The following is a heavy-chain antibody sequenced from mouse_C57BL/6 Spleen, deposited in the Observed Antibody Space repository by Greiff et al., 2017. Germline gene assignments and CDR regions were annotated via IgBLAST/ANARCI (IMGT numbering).Heavy chain of an antibody. CDR2: IDPSDSYT. CDR1: GYTFTSYW. Sequence: LQQPGAELVMPGASVKLSCKASGYTFTSYWMHWVKQRPGQGLEWIGEIDPSDSYTNYNQKFKGKSTLTVDKSSSTAYMQLSSLTSEDSAVYYCARAMDYWGQGTSVTVSS. J-gene: IGHJ4*01. V-gene: IGHV1-69*01. CDR3: ARAMDY.